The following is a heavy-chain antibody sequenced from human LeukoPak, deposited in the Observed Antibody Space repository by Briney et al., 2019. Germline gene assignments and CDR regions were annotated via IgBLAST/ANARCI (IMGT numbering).Heavy chain of an antibody. CDR1: GGSISSYY. Sequence: SETLSLTCTVSGGSISSYYWSWIRQPPGKGLEWIGYIHYSGSTNYNPSLKSRVTISVDTSKNQFSLKLSSVTAADTAVYYCARQGRTGPYYFDYWGQGTLVTVSS. CDR3: ARQGRTGPYYFDY. CDR2: IHYSGST. D-gene: IGHD4-17*01. J-gene: IGHJ4*02. V-gene: IGHV4-59*08.